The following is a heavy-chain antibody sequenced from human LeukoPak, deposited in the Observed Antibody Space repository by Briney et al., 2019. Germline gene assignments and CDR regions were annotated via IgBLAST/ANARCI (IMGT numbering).Heavy chain of an antibody. CDR2: INPDGSGK. CDR3: ASWGAGGNS. CDR1: GFTLSTYW. V-gene: IGHV3-7*01. J-gene: IGHJ4*02. Sequence: GGSLRVSCEASGFTLSTYWMNWVRQVPGKGLDWVANINPDGSGKRYVDSVKGRFTIARDNADNSLSLQMNSLRAEDTAVYYCASWGAGGNSWGQGTLVTVSS. D-gene: IGHD3-16*01.